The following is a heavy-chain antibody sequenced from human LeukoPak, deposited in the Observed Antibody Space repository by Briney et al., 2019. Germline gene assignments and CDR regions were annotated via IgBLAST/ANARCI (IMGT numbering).Heavy chain of an antibody. V-gene: IGHV1-46*01. CDR3: ARFKNYYYDTSDKDAFDI. Sequence: ASVKVSCKASGYTFTSHFMHWVRHAPGQGLEWVGIINPRGGSTSYTQNLQRRVTMTRETSTSTVYMEQRSVRSEDTAVYLCARFKNYYYDTSDKDAFDIWGQGTMVTVSS. D-gene: IGHD3-22*01. CDR2: INPRGGST. CDR1: GYTFTSHF. J-gene: IGHJ3*02.